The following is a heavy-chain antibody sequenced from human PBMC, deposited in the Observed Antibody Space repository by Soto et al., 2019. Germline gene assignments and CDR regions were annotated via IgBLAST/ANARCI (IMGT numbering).Heavy chain of an antibody. CDR3: ARGAYYDFWSGYQGGFDP. CDR1: GYTFTSYG. J-gene: IGHJ5*02. D-gene: IGHD3-3*01. V-gene: IGHV1-18*01. Sequence: ASVKFSFKASGYTFTSYGTIWLRQAPGQGLEWMGWISAYNGNTNYAQKLQGRVTMTTDTSTSTAYMELRSLRSDDTAVYYCARGAYYDFWSGYQGGFDPWGQGTLVTVSS. CDR2: ISAYNGNT.